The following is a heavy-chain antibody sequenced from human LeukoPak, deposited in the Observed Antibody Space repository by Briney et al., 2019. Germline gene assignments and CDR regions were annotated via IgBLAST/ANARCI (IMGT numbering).Heavy chain of an antibody. Sequence: ASVKVSCKASGYTFTSYYMHWVRQAPGQGLEWMGIINPSGGSTSYAQKFQGRVTITTDESTSTAYMELSSLRSEDTAVYYCARDNTQYYYDSSGLIGDAFDIWGQGTMVTVSS. D-gene: IGHD3-22*01. CDR2: INPSGGST. J-gene: IGHJ3*02. CDR3: ARDNTQYYYDSSGLIGDAFDI. V-gene: IGHV1-46*01. CDR1: GYTFTSYY.